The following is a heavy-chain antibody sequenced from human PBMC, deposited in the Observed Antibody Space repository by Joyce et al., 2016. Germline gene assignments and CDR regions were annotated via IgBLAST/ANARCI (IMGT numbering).Heavy chain of an antibody. CDR1: GSTFSSSS. CDR2: ISATSYYI. Sequence: QLVEYGGGVVKAGGSVRLSCEASGSTFSSSSMRWFRQAPRKGLEWVAAISATSYYISRAETLRGRFTVSRDNAKKTLYRQMNSLRAEDSAVFYCARGGISYYYAMDVWGQGTTVTVSS. V-gene: IGHV3-21*01. D-gene: IGHD3-16*01. CDR3: ARGGISYYYAMDV. J-gene: IGHJ6*02.